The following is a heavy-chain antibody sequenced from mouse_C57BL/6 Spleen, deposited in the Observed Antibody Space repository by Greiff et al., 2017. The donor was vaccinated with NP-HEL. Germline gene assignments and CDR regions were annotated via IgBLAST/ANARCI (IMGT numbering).Heavy chain of an antibody. V-gene: IGHV1-26*01. CDR2: INPNNGGT. J-gene: IGHJ4*01. Sequence: EVQLQQSGPELVKPGASVKISCKASGYTFTDYYMNWVKQSHGKSLEWIGDINPNNGGTSYNQKFKGKATLTVDKSSSTAYMELRSLTSEDSAVYYCARWLLRNAMDYWGQGTSVTVSS. CDR1: GYTFTDYY. D-gene: IGHD2-3*01. CDR3: ARWLLRNAMDY.